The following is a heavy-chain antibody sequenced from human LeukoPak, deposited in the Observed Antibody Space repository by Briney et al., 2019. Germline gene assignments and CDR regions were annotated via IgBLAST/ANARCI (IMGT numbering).Heavy chain of an antibody. J-gene: IGHJ4*02. CDR1: GGTFSSYA. Sequence: GASVKVSCKASGGTFSSYAISWVRQAPGQGLEWMGRIIPIFGTANYAQKFQGRVTITTDESTSTAYMELSSLRSEDTAVYYCARDLGVASLGAFWLQIHYWGQGTLVTVSS. CDR2: IIPIFGTA. V-gene: IGHV1-69*05. CDR3: ARDLGVASLGAFWLQIHY. D-gene: IGHD5-24*01.